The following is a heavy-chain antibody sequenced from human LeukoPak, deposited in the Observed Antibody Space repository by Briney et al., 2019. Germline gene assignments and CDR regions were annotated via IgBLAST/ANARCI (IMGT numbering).Heavy chain of an antibody. D-gene: IGHD1-14*01. J-gene: IGHJ4*02. CDR3: ARDLFRAGDGTIDY. Sequence: SVKVSCKASGGTFISYAISWVRQAPGQGLEWMGGIIPIFGTANYAQKFQGRVTITADESTSTAYMELSSLRSEDTAVYYCARDLFRAGDGTIDYWGQGTLVTVSS. V-gene: IGHV1-69*13. CDR1: GGTFISYA. CDR2: IIPIFGTA.